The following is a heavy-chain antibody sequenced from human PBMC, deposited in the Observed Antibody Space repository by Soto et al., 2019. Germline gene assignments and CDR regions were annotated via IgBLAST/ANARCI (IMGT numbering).Heavy chain of an antibody. D-gene: IGHD3-10*01. CDR3: ARGSGSGNGMDV. J-gene: IGHJ6*02. CDR1: GYTFTRSD. Sequence: QVQLVQSGAEVKKPGASVKVSCKASGYTFTRSDITWVRQAPGQGLEWMGWISTYNANTNYAQKLQGRVTMTTDTSTRTAYMELRSLRSDDRAVYYCARGSGSGNGMDVWGQGTTVTVSS. V-gene: IGHV1-18*01. CDR2: ISTYNANT.